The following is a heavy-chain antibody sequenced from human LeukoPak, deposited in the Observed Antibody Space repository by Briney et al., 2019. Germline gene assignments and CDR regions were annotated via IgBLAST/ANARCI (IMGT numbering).Heavy chain of an antibody. CDR2: VHVSGSS. CDR3: ARDQSSDDSTGYYGYYRGWFDP. Sequence: PSETLSLTCTVSGDSISNYYWSWIRQSAGKGLEWLGRVHVSGSSNFNPSLKSRVFISIDNSKNQFSLELASVTAADTAVYYCARDQSSDDSTGYYGYYRGWFDPWGQGTLVTVSS. CDR1: GDSISNYY. J-gene: IGHJ5*02. V-gene: IGHV4-4*07. D-gene: IGHD3-22*01.